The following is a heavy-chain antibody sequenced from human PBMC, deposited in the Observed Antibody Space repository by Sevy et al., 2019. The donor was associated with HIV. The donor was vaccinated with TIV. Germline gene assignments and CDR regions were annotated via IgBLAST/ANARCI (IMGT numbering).Heavy chain of an antibody. J-gene: IGHJ4*01. V-gene: IGHV1-18*01. CDR3: ARVPTYYFGSGTYLDY. D-gene: IGHD3-10*01. Sequence: ASVKVYCKASGYTFSSNGITWVRQAPGQGLQWMGWIGVYNGNSKYAQNLQDRLTMTTDTSTSTAYMELKSLRSDDTAVCYCARVPTYYFGSGTYLDYWGHGTLVTVSS. CDR2: IGVYNGNS. CDR1: GYTFSSNG.